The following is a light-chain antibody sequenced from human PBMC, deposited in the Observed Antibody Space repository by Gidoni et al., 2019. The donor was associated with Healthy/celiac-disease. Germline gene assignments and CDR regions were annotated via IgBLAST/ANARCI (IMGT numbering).Light chain of an antibody. Sequence: QSSRTQPASVSASPGQSITISCTGTSTYVWSYNLVSWYQQHPGKAPKLMIYEGSKRPSGVSNCFSCSKSGNTASLTISWLQAEEEADYYCCSYGGSSTVFGGGTKLTVL. CDR3: CSYGGSSTV. CDR2: EGS. V-gene: IGLV2-23*01. CDR1: STYVWSYNL. J-gene: IGLJ3*02.